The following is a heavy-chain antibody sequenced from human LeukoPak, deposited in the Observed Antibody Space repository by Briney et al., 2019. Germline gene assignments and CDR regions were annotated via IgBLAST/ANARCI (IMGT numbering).Heavy chain of an antibody. CDR1: GFTFGTHG. CDR2: ISDDGKNK. CDR3: AKGTYKSILLQGIAFDV. Sequence: PGGSLRLSCAASGFTFGTHGMYWVRQTPGKGLEWMAVISDDGKNKDYADSVKGRFAISRDDSKNMLYLHMDSLRADDTAVYYCAKGTYKSILLQGIAFDVWGQGTRVT. D-gene: IGHD1-26*01. V-gene: IGHV3-30*18. J-gene: IGHJ3*01.